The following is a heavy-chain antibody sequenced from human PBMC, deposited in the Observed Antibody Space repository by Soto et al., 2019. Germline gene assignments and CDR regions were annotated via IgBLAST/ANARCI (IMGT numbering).Heavy chain of an antibody. CDR1: GGSMSSYY. V-gene: IGHV4-59*01. Sequence: ETLSLTCTVSGGSMSSYYWSWIRHPPGKGLEWIGYIYYSGSTNYNPSLKSRVTISVDTSKNQFSLKLSSVTAADTAVYYCARNYDSSVTNWFDPWGQGTLVTVSS. J-gene: IGHJ5*02. D-gene: IGHD3-22*01. CDR2: IYYSGST. CDR3: ARNYDSSVTNWFDP.